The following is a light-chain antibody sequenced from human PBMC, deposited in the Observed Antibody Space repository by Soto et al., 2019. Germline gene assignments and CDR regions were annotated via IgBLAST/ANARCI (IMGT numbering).Light chain of an antibody. CDR2: AAS. CDR3: QQFKSYPIT. V-gene: IGKV1-9*01. Sequence: DIQLTQSPSFLSASVVDRVTITCRASQGISSDLAWYQQNPGKAPKLLIYAASTLQNGVPSTFSGSGSGTEFTLTIGSLQPEDFGTYYCQQFKSYPITFGQGTRLEIK. CDR1: QGISSD. J-gene: IGKJ5*01.